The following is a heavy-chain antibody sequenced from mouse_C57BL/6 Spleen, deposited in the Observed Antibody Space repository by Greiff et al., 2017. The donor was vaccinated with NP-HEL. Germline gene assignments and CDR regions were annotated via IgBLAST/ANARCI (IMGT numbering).Heavy chain of an antibody. D-gene: IGHD1-1*01. CDR3: ARLYYYGSSYEDY. J-gene: IGHJ2*01. Sequence: VQLKESGPVLVKPGASVKMSCKASGYTFTDYYMNWVKQSHGKSLEWIGVINPYNGGTSYNQKFKGKATLTVDKSSSTAYMELNSLTSEDSAVYYCARLYYYGSSYEDYWGQGTTLTVSS. CDR1: GYTFTDYY. V-gene: IGHV1-19*01. CDR2: INPYNGGT.